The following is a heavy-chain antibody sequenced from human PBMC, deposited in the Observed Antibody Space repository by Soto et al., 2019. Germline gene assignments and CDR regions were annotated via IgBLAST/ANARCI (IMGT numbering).Heavy chain of an antibody. D-gene: IGHD2-21*01. Sequence: EVQLVESGGGLIQRGGSLRLSCAASGLNVTRNYMSWVRQAPGKGLEWVSVMSSGVYTYYADYVKGRFTISRDNSKNTLFLQLNSLITEDTAVYYCARLFGRYGWFDPWGQGTRVNVSS. CDR3: ARLFGRYGWFDP. CDR2: MSSGVYT. J-gene: IGHJ5*02. CDR1: GLNVTRNY. V-gene: IGHV3-53*01.